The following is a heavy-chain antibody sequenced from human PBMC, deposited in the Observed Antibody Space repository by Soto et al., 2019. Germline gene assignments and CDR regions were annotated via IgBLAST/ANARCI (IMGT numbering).Heavy chain of an antibody. Sequence: SQTRSHTCPVSGGSISSYYWSWIRQPPGKGLELIGYIYYSGSTNYNPSLKSRVTISVDTSKNQFSLKLSSVTAADTAVYYCACSYDILPGVPHGYRAQGSLVPGSS. CDR1: GGSISSYY. CDR2: IYYSGST. D-gene: IGHD3-9*01. V-gene: IGHV4-59*01. CDR3: ACSYDILPGVPHGY. J-gene: IGHJ4*01.